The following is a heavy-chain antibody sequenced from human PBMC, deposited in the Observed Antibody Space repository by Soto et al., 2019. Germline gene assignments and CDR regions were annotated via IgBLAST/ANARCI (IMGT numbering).Heavy chain of an antibody. Sequence: XSVNVSCKASVYSFTSYGISWVRQAPGQGLEWMGWISAYNGNTNYAQKLQGRVTMTTDTSTSTAYMELRSLRSDDTAVYYCARVRTWSGSHRWFDTRGQGTLVTAPQ. CDR2: ISAYNGNT. CDR3: ARVRTWSGSHRWFDT. CDR1: VYSFTSYG. V-gene: IGHV1-18*01. D-gene: IGHD3-3*01. J-gene: IGHJ5*02.